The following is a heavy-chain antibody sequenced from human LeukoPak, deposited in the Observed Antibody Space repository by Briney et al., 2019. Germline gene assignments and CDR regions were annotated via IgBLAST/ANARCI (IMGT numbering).Heavy chain of an antibody. D-gene: IGHD2-21*02. CDR1: GGTFISYA. CDR3: ARDWAALTYCGGDCYGGYFDY. CDR2: IIPIFGTA. J-gene: IGHJ4*02. Sequence: SVKVSCKASGGTFISYAISWVRQAPGQGLEWMGRIIPIFGTANYAQKFQGRVTITTDESTSTAYMELSSLRSEDTAVYYCARDWAALTYCGGDCYGGYFDYWGQGTLVTVSS. V-gene: IGHV1-69*05.